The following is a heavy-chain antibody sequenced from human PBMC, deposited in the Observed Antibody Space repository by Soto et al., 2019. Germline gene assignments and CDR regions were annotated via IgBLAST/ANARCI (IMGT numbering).Heavy chain of an antibody. CDR2: VSWYSGSI. Sequence: GGSLRLSCAASGFTFDDYAMHWVRLAPGKGLGWVSGVSWYSGSIGYADSVKGRFTISRDNAKNSLYLQMNSLRAEDTALYYCASLVVRDAFDNWGQGTMVTVSS. CDR3: ASLVVRDAFDN. CDR1: GFTFDDYA. D-gene: IGHD3-22*01. J-gene: IGHJ3*02. V-gene: IGHV3-9*01.